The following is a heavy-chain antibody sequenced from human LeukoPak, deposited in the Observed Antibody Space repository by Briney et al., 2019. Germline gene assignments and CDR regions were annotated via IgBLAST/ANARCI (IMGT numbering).Heavy chain of an antibody. J-gene: IGHJ4*02. CDR2: ISSSSSDI. CDR3: ARDKAVPAAIGHY. Sequence: GGSLRLSCVASGFTFSSYSMNWARQAPGKGLEWVSSISSSSSDIYYADSMKGRFTISRDNAKSSLYLQMNSLRPEDTAMYYCARDKAVPAAIGHYWGQGTLVTVSS. D-gene: IGHD2-2*01. V-gene: IGHV3-21*01. CDR1: GFTFSSYS.